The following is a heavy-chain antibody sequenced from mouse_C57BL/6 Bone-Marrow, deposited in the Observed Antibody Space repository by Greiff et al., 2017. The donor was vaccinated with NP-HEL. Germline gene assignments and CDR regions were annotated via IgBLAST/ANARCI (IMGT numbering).Heavy chain of an antibody. CDR2: IYPGGGYT. CDR3: ARGGYGNSGVDY. CDR1: GYTFTNYW. D-gene: IGHD2-1*01. J-gene: IGHJ4*01. V-gene: IGHV1-63*01. Sequence: QVHVKQSGAELVRPGTSVKMSCKASGYTFTNYWIGWAKQRPGHGLEWIGDIYPGGGYTNYNEKFKGKATLTADKSSSTAYMQFSSLTSEDSAIYYCARGGYGNSGVDYWGQGTSVTVSS.